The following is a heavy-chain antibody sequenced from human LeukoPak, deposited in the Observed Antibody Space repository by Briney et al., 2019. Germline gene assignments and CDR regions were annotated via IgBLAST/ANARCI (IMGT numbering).Heavy chain of an antibody. CDR1: GYTFTSYG. CDR3: ARNHPRDGYNWGFGP. Sequence: VASVKVSCKASGYTFTSYGISWVRQAPGQGLEWMGWISAYNGNTNYAQKLQGRVTMTTDTSTSTAYMELSSLRSEDTAVYYCARNHPRDGYNWGFGPWGQGTLVTVSS. J-gene: IGHJ5*02. CDR2: ISAYNGNT. V-gene: IGHV1-18*01. D-gene: IGHD5-24*01.